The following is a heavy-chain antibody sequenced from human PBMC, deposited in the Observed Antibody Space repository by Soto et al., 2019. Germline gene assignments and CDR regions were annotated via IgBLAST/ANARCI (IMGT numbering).Heavy chain of an antibody. V-gene: IGHV3-15*01. CDR3: TTDFGTTRYSDY. D-gene: IGHD3-3*01. CDR1: GLTFSNFR. CDR2: IKSQADGRTT. Sequence: EVQLVESGGGLVKTGVSLRLSFEAPGLTFSNFRMSWVRQAPGKGLGWVGRIKSQADGRTTDYAAPVEGRFTISRDDSKITLYLDVTGLKSEDSAVYYCTTDFGTTRYSDYWGQGTLVTVSS. J-gene: IGHJ4*02.